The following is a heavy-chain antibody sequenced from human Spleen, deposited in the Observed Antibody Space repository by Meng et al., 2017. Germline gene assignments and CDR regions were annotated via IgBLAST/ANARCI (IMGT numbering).Heavy chain of an antibody. J-gene: IGHJ4*02. Sequence: QVQLQESGPGLVKPSQTLSLTCTVSGGSISSGDYYWSWIRQPPGKGLEWIGESNHSGSTNYNPSPESRATISVDTSQNNLSLKLSSVTAADSAVYYCARGPTTMAHDFDYWGQGTLVTVSS. CDR1: GGSISSGDYY. CDR2: SNHSGST. V-gene: IGHV4-30-4*08. CDR3: ARGPTTMAHDFDY. D-gene: IGHD4-11*01.